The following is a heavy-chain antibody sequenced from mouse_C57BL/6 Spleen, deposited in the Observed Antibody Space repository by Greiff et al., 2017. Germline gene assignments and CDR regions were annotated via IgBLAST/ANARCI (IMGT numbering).Heavy chain of an antibody. Sequence: VQLQQSGAELVKPGASVKISCKASGYAFSSYWMNWVKQRPGKGLEWIGQIYPGDGDTNYNGKFKGKATLTADKSSRTAYMQLSSLTSEDSAVYFCARGDDGYPYYFDYWGQGTTLTVSS. CDR1: GYAFSSYW. V-gene: IGHV1-80*01. D-gene: IGHD2-3*01. J-gene: IGHJ2*01. CDR3: ARGDDGYPYYFDY. CDR2: IYPGDGDT.